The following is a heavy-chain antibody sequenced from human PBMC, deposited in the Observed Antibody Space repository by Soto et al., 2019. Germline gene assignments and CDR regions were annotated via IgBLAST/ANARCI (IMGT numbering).Heavy chain of an antibody. CDR3: ARAVAAAGQYYYFGMDV. Sequence: SVKVSCKASGGTFSSYAISWVRQAPGQGLEWMGGIIPIFGTANYAQKFQGRVTITADKSTSTAYMELSSLRSEDTAVYYCARAVAAAGQYYYFGMDVWGQGTTVTVSS. J-gene: IGHJ6*02. CDR2: IIPIFGTA. CDR1: GGTFSSYA. V-gene: IGHV1-69*06. D-gene: IGHD6-13*01.